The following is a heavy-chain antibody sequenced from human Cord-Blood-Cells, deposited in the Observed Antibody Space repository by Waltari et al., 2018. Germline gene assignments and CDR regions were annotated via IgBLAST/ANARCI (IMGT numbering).Heavy chain of an antibody. CDR2: IYTSGST. J-gene: IGHJ6*03. CDR3: ARDRDCSSTSCYYYYYYMDV. Sequence: QVQLQESGPGLVKPSETLSLTCTVSGGSISSYYWSWIRQPAGKGLEWIGRIYTSGSTTYNPAPKSRVTMSVDTSKNQFSLKLSSVTAADTAVYYCARDRDCSSTSCYYYYYYMDVWGKGTTVTVSS. D-gene: IGHD2-2*01. CDR1: GGSISSYY. V-gene: IGHV4-4*07.